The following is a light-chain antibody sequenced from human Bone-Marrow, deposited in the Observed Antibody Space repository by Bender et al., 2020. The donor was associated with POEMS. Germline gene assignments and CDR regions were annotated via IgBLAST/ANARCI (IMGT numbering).Light chain of an antibody. CDR1: SSDVGDYDS. V-gene: IGLV2-14*03. CDR2: HVS. J-gene: IGLJ2*01. Sequence: QSALTQPASVSGSPGQSISISCTGTSSDVGDYDSVSWYQQHPGKASKLMIYHVSQRPSGVPDRFSGSKSGTSASLAIVGLQAEDEADYYCQSYDSSLSDSLFGGGTKLTVL. CDR3: QSYDSSLSDSL.